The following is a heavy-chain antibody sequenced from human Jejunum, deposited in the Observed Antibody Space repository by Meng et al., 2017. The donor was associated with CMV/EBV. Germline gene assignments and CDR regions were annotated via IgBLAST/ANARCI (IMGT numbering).Heavy chain of an antibody. D-gene: IGHD6-13*01. CDR2: LYTSGST. J-gene: IGHJ4*02. CDR3: ARDARGIAAAGVY. CDR1: DGSISSGHYS. Sequence: QVQLQQSGPGLVKPSQTLSLTCAVSDGSISSGHYSWGRIRQPAGKGLEWIGRLYTSGSTTYNPSLKSRVTFSVDTSKNQFSLKLNSVTAADTAVYYCARDARGIAAAGVYWGQGTLVTVSS. V-gene: IGHV4-61*02.